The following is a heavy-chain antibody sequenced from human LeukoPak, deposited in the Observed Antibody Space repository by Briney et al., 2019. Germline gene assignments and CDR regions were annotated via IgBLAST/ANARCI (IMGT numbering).Heavy chain of an antibody. Sequence: PSETLSLTCAVYGGSFSGYYWSWIRQPPGKGLEWIGEINHSGSTNYNPSLKSRVTISVDTSKNQFSLKLSSVTAADTAVYYCARRPYCSSTSCPRRAFDIWGQGTMVTVSS. CDR3: ARRPYCSSTSCPRRAFDI. CDR2: INHSGST. CDR1: GGSFSGYY. D-gene: IGHD2-2*01. J-gene: IGHJ3*02. V-gene: IGHV4-34*01.